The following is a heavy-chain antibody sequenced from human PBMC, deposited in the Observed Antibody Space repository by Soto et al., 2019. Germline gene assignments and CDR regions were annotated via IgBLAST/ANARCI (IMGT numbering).Heavy chain of an antibody. Sequence: PSETLSLTCTVSGGSISSYYWSWIRQPPGKGLEWIGYIYYSGSTNYNPSLKSRVTISVDTSKNQFSLKLSSVTAADTAVYYCARERVDTAMDLFLFDYWGQGTLVTVSS. CDR3: ARERVDTAMDLFLFDY. CDR1: GGSISSYY. D-gene: IGHD5-18*01. J-gene: IGHJ4*02. CDR2: IYYSGST. V-gene: IGHV4-59*01.